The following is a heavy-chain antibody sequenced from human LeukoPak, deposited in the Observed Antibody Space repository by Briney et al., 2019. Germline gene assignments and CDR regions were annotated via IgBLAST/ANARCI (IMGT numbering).Heavy chain of an antibody. CDR3: ARDQHYATDY. V-gene: IGHV1-46*03. Sequence: GASVKVSCKASGYMFISYNMQWVRQAPGQGLEWMGMVSGSGVNTKYAQKFRDRVTMTSDTSTSTVYMELSSLTSGDTAVYYCARDQHYATDYWGQGTLVTV. J-gene: IGHJ4*02. D-gene: IGHD2-2*01. CDR2: VSGSGVNT. CDR1: GYMFISYN.